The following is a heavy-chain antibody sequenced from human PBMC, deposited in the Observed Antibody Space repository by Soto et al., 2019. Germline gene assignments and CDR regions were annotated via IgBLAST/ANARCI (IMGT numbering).Heavy chain of an antibody. Sequence: GSLRLSCTASGFTFGDYAMSWFRQAPGKGLEWVGFIRSKAYGGTTEYAASVKGRFTISRDDSKSIAYLQMNSLKTEDTAVYYCTREGLYYDSSGYYPDAFDIWGQGTMVTVS. J-gene: IGHJ3*02. CDR3: TREGLYYDSSGYYPDAFDI. CDR1: GFTFGDYA. CDR2: IRSKAYGGTT. D-gene: IGHD3-22*01. V-gene: IGHV3-49*03.